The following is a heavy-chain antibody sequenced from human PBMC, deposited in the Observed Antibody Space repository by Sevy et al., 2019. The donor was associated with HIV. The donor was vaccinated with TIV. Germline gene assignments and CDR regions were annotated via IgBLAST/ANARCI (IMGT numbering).Heavy chain of an antibody. CDR1: GGTFSTFL. CDR2: IRPIFGTV. D-gene: IGHD2-21*02. J-gene: IGHJ4*02. CDR3: ATWGDCGGDCSIYYFDY. Sequence: ASVKVSCKASGGTFSTFLISWVRQAPGQGLEWMGGIRPIFGTVDYAQKFQARVTFTADESTSTAYMELSSLRPDDTAVYYCATWGDCGGDCSIYYFDYWGQGSLVTVSS. V-gene: IGHV1-69*13.